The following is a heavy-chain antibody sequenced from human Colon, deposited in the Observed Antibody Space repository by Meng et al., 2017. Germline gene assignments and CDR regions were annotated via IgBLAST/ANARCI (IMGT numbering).Heavy chain of an antibody. V-gene: IGHV4-31*03. Sequence: QVHLHESGPGPVRPSEDQSLVCTVSGGSIKSGGYHWSWVRQHPGKGLEYIGFMSDSGTTDYNPSLRCRVSISEIGSSKNQFSLTLRCVTAADTATYFCARDTLYGTDYWGQGVLVTVSS. J-gene: IGHJ4*02. D-gene: IGHD4-17*01. CDR2: MSDSGTT. CDR1: GGSIKSGGYH. CDR3: ARDTLYGTDY.